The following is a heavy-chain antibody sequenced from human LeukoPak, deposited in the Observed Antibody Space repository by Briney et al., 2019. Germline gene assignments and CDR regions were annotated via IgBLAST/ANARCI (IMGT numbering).Heavy chain of an antibody. Sequence: GGSLRLSCAASGFTFSSNSMNWVRQAPGKGLEWVSYISSSSSTIYYADSVKGRFTISRDNAKNSLYLRMNSLRAEDTAVYYCAGDIAAAGHDAFDIWGQGTMVTVSS. D-gene: IGHD6-13*01. CDR2: ISSSSSTI. V-gene: IGHV3-48*01. CDR3: AGDIAAAGHDAFDI. J-gene: IGHJ3*02. CDR1: GFTFSSNS.